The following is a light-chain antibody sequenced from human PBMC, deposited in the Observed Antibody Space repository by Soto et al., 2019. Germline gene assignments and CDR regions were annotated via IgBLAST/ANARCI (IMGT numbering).Light chain of an antibody. J-gene: IGKJ2*01. Sequence: EIVMPQSPDTLSVSPGERVTLSCRASQSVSSDLAWYQQKPGQAPSLLIYGASTRATDIAARFTGSGSGTELTRTIHSLMSEDFAVYYCQKYNNWPPDTFGQGSKLEIK. CDR1: QSVSSD. CDR2: GAS. CDR3: QKYNNWPPDT. V-gene: IGKV3-15*01.